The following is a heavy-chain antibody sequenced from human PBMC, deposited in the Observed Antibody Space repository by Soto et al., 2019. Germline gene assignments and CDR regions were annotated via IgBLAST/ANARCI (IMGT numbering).Heavy chain of an antibody. Sequence: QVQLVESGGGVVQPGRSLRLSCAASGFTFSSYGMHWVRQAPGKGLEWVAVISYDGSNKYYADSVKGRFTISRDNSKNTRYLQMNSLRAEDTAVYYCAKSDSSGYYYALDYWGQGTLVTVSS. D-gene: IGHD3-22*01. CDR2: ISYDGSNK. CDR3: AKSDSSGYYYALDY. J-gene: IGHJ4*02. CDR1: GFTFSSYG. V-gene: IGHV3-30*18.